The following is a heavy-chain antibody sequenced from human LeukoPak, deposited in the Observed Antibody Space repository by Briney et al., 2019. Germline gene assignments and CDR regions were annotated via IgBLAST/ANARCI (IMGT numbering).Heavy chain of an antibody. CDR1: GYTFTSYD. CDR2: MNPNSGNT. D-gene: IGHD1-26*01. J-gene: IGHJ6*02. V-gene: IGHV1-8*01. CDR3: ARLGSGSFFDYGMDV. Sequence: ASVKVSCKASGYTFTSYDINWVRQATGQGLEWMGWMNPNSGNTGYAQKFQGRVTMTRNTSISTAYMELSSLRSEDTAVYYCARLGSGSFFDYGMDVWGQGTTVTVSS.